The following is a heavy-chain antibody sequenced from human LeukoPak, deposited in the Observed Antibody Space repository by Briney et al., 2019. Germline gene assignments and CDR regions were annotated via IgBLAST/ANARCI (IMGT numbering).Heavy chain of an antibody. CDR1: GYTFTSYA. D-gene: IGHD4-17*01. J-gene: IGHJ5*02. Sequence: ASVKVSCKASGYTFTSYAMHWVRQAPGQRLEWMGWINAGNGNTEYSQKFQGRVTITRDTSASTAYMELSGLRSEDTAVYYCARDSYMRYGDYQTDWFDPWGQGTLVTVSS. V-gene: IGHV1-3*01. CDR2: INAGNGNT. CDR3: ARDSYMRYGDYQTDWFDP.